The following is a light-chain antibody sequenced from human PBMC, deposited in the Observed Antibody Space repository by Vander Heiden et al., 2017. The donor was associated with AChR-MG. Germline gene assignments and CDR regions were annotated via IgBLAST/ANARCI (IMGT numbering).Light chain of an antibody. V-gene: IGKV4-1*01. Sequence: DIVMTQCLYSLAVSLGERATINRKSSQTVLYSSNNRNYVAWYQQKPGQPPKLLIYWASTRESGVPDRFSGSGSGTDFTLTTSSLQAEDVAVYYCQQYVGTPLTFGGGTKVEIK. CDR2: WAS. CDR3: QQYVGTPLT. CDR1: QTVLYSSNNRNY. J-gene: IGKJ4*01.